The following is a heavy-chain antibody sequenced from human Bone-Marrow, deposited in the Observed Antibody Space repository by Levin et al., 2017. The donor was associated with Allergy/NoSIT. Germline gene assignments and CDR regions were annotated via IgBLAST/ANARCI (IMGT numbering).Heavy chain of an antibody. CDR1: GFTFSMYG. CDR3: AREGDNWGNYYGLDV. V-gene: IGHV3-13*01. D-gene: IGHD7-27*01. CDR2: ISTAGDT. J-gene: IGHJ6*02. Sequence: PGGSLRLSCAASGFTFSMYGMHWVRQSPGKGLEWVSEISTAGDTYYSDSVRGRFTTSRENAKNSLYLQLNNLRAGDTAVYYCAREGDNWGNYYGLDVWGQGTTVTVSS.